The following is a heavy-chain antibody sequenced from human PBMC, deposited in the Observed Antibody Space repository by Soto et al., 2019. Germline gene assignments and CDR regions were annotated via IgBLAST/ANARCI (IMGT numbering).Heavy chain of an antibody. V-gene: IGHV1-3*01. CDR1: GYTFTSYA. CDR2: INAGNGNT. J-gene: IGHJ5*02. D-gene: IGHD3-10*01. CDR3: ARDIAPYYYGSGSNILSLNWFDP. Sequence: ASVKVSCKASGYTFTSYAMHWVRQAPGQRLEWMGWINAGNGNTKYSQKFQGRVTITRDTSASTAYMELSSLRSEDTAVYYCARDIAPYYYGSGSNILSLNWFDPWGQGTLGTVSS.